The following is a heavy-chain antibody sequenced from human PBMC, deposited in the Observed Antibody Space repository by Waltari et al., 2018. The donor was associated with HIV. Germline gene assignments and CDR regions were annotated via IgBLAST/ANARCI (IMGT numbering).Heavy chain of an antibody. CDR1: PYSFTNYW. J-gene: IGHJ3*02. D-gene: IGHD3-10*01. CDR2: IYSGSSDA. CDR3: ARQFILGSSYKAAFDI. V-gene: IGHV5-51*01. Sequence: EVQLVQSGAEVKEPGESLTISCNGRPYSFTNYWVARVRQMSGKGLEWMGCIYSGSSDATESPSFQGRVTSSAVKSSATAFLHLNSLKASDSGNYYCARQFILGSSYKAAFDIWGQGTLVTVSS.